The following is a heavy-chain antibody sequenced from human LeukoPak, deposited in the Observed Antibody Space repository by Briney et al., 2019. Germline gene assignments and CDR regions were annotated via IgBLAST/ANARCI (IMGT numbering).Heavy chain of an antibody. CDR2: IYYSGST. V-gene: IGHV4-59*12. CDR3: ARRNSSGWYNWFDP. D-gene: IGHD6-19*01. J-gene: IGHJ5*02. Sequence: SETLSLTCTVSGGSISSYYWSWIRQPPGKGLEWIGYIYYSGSTNYNPSLKSRVTISVDTSKNQFSLKLSSVTAADTAVYYCARRNSSGWYNWFDPWGQGTLVTVSS. CDR1: GGSISSYY.